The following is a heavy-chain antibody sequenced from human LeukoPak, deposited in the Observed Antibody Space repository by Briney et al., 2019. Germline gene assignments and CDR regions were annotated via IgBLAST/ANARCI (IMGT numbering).Heavy chain of an antibody. D-gene: IGHD3-16*01. V-gene: IGHV4-30-2*01. CDR2: IYHSGST. Sequence: PSETLSLTCTVSSGSINSDGYYWSRIRQAPGKGLEWIGHIYHSGSTYYNPSLKNRVSMSLDRSKNQFSLRLTSVTAADTAVYFWGARRAFDIWGQGTMVTVSS. CDR3: GARRAFDI. CDR1: SGSINSDGYY. J-gene: IGHJ3*02.